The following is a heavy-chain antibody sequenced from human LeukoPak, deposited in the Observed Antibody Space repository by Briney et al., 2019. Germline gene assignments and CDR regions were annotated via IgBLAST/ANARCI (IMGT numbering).Heavy chain of an antibody. CDR1: GFTFSSYG. CDR3: AKGPPRYSGWYGDY. CDR2: ISYDGSNK. V-gene: IGHV3-30*18. D-gene: IGHD6-19*01. Sequence: GRSLRLSCAASGFTFSSYGMHWVRQAPGKGLEWVAVISYDGSNKYYADSVKGRFTISRDNSKNTLYLQMNSLRAEDTAVYYCAKGPPRYSGWYGDYWGRGTLVTVSS. J-gene: IGHJ4*02.